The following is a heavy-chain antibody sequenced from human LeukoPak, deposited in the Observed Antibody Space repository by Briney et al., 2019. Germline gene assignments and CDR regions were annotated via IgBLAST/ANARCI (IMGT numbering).Heavy chain of an antibody. V-gene: IGHV3-23*01. J-gene: IGHJ4*02. CDR2: ISGSGGST. D-gene: IGHD5-18*01. CDR1: GFTFSSYA. CDR3: AKGDTPMVRRYYFDY. Sequence: PGGSLRLSCAASGFTFSSYAMSWVRQAPGKGLEWVSSISGSGGSTYYADYVKGRFTISRDNSKNTLYLQMNSLRAEDTAVYYCAKGDTPMVRRYYFDYWGQGTLITVSS.